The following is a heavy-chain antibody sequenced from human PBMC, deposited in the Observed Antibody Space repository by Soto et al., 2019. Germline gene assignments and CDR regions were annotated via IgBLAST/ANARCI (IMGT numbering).Heavy chain of an antibody. V-gene: IGHV4-34*01. CDR1: CGSFSGYY. J-gene: IGHJ5*02. CDR3: ARGYGSGSYRISGWFDP. CDR2: INHSGST. D-gene: IGHD3-10*01. Sequence: SETLSLTCAVYCGSFSGYYWSWIRQPPGKGLEWIGEINHSGSTNYNPSLKSRVTISVDTSKNQFSLKLSSVTAADTAVYYCARGYGSGSYRISGWFDPWGQGTLVTVSS.